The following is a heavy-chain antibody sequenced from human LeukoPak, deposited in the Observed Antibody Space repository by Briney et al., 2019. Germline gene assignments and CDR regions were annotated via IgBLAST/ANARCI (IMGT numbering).Heavy chain of an antibody. CDR1: GFPFSAYS. Sequence: GGSLRLSCAASGFPFSAYSMNWVRQAPGRGLEWVSGFSGSGGTTYYADSVKGRFTISRDNSKNTLYLQMNSLRAEDTAVYYCANGNRCTSPNCLGYYYFYMDVWGKGTTVTVSS. V-gene: IGHV3-23*01. CDR2: FSGSGGTT. D-gene: IGHD2-8*01. J-gene: IGHJ6*03. CDR3: ANGNRCTSPNCLGYYYFYMDV.